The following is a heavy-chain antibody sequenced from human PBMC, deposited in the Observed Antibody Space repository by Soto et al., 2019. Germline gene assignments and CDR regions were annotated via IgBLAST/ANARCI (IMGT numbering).Heavy chain of an antibody. V-gene: IGHV3-74*01. J-gene: IGHJ6*02. Sequence: GGSLRLSCAASGFTFSSYWMHWVRQAPGKGLVWVSRINSDGSSTSYADSVKGRFTISRDNAKNTLYLQMNSLRAEDTAVYYYARDRIYDILTNGMDVWGQGTTVTVSS. D-gene: IGHD3-9*01. CDR1: GFTFSSYW. CDR2: INSDGSST. CDR3: ARDRIYDILTNGMDV.